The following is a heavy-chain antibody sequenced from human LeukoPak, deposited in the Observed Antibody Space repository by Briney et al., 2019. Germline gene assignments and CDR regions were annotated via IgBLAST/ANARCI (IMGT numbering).Heavy chain of an antibody. J-gene: IGHJ4*02. CDR1: GFTFSTSE. Sequence: GGSLRLSCAASGFTFSTSEMNWVRQAPGRGLEWISCISTHGSTTYYADSVRGRFTISRDNAENSLYLQMNSLRAEDTAVYYCARGFRHTAMFLDHWGQGNLVTISS. CDR3: ARGFRHTAMFLDH. V-gene: IGHV3-48*03. CDR2: ISTHGSTT. D-gene: IGHD5-18*01.